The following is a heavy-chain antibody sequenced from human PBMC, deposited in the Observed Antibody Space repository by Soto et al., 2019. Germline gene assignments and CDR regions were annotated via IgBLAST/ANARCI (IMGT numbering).Heavy chain of an antibody. V-gene: IGHV4-31*03. CDR2: IYYSGST. Sequence: SETLSLTCTVSGGSISSGGYYWSWIRQHPGKGLEWIGYIYYSGSTYYNPSLKSRVTISVDTSKNQFSLKLSSVTAADTAVYYCATDFWSGYFDVWGKGTTVTVSS. J-gene: IGHJ6*04. CDR1: GGSISSGGYY. D-gene: IGHD3-3*01. CDR3: ATDFWSGYFDV.